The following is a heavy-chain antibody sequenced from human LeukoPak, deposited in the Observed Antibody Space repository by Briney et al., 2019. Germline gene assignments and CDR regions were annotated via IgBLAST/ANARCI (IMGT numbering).Heavy chain of an antibody. CDR1: GYTFTSYY. V-gene: IGHV1-46*01. CDR3: ASKSSGYADAFDI. J-gene: IGHJ3*02. Sequence: ASVKVSCKASGYTFTSYYMHWVRQAPGQGLEWMGIINPSGGSTSYAQKFQGRVTITRDTSTSTVYMELSSLRSEDTAVYYCASKSSGYADAFDIWGQGTMVTVSS. D-gene: IGHD3-22*01. CDR2: INPSGGST.